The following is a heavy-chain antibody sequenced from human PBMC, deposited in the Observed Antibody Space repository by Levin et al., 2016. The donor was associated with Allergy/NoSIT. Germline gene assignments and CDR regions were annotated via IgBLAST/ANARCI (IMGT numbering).Heavy chain of an antibody. J-gene: IGHJ5*02. CDR3: ARDILSGWWELIAHRNSWFDP. V-gene: IGHV1-18*01. CDR2: ISAYNGNT. Sequence: WVRQAPGQGLEWMGWISAYNGNTNYAQKLQGRVTMTTDTSTSTAYMELRSLRSDDTAVYYCARDILSGWWELIAHRNSWFDPWGQGTLVTVSS. D-gene: IGHD1-26*01.